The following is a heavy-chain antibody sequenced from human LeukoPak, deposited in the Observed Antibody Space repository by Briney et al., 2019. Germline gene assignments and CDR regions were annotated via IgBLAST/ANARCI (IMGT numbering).Heavy chain of an antibody. D-gene: IGHD5-24*01. CDR2: IIPIFGTA. CDR1: GGTFSSYA. V-gene: IGHV1-69*13. Sequence: SVKVSCKASGGTFSSYAISWVRQAPGQGLEWMGGIIPIFGTANYAQKFQGRVTITADESTSTAYMELSSLRSEDTAVYYCARASKTKMATISIGYFDYWGQGTLVTVSS. J-gene: IGHJ4*02. CDR3: ARASKTKMATISIGYFDY.